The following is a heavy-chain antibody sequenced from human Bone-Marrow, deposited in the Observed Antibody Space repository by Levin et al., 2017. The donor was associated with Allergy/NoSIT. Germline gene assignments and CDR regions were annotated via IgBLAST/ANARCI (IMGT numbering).Heavy chain of an antibody. J-gene: IGHJ4*02. V-gene: IGHV3-23*01. CDR3: ARDRGYSSGGSIYYFDN. CDR1: GFTFSTYV. Sequence: GGSLRLSCAASGFTFSTYVMTWVRQTPGEGLEWISAISGSGDSTSNADSVRGRFTISRDNSRNTLYLQMDSLRAEDTAVYYCARDRGYSSGGSIYYFDNWGQGTLVTVSS. D-gene: IGHD2-15*01. CDR2: ISGSGDST.